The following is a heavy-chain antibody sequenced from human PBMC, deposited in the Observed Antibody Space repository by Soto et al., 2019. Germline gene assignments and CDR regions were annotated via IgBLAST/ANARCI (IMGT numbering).Heavy chain of an antibody. V-gene: IGHV3-30*18. CDR3: AKAGAPATNWFDP. D-gene: IGHD6-13*01. CDR2: VSFDGTIK. CDR1: GFTFSSYG. Sequence: QVQLVESGGGVVQLGTSLRLSCAASGFTFSSYGMHWVRQAPGKGLEWVAIVSFDGTIKYYADSVKGRFTISRDNSKNTLYLQMNSLRAEDTAVYYCAKAGAPATNWFDPWGQGTLVTVSS. J-gene: IGHJ5*02.